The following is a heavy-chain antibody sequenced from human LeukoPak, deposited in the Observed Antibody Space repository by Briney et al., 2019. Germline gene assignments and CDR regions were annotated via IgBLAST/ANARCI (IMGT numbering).Heavy chain of an antibody. Sequence: GGSLRLSCAASGFTFSSYSMNWVRQAPGKGLEWVSSISSSSSSYIYYADSVKGRFTISRDNAKNSLYLQMNSLRAEDTAVYYCARDPPVTENDYWGQGTLVTVSS. J-gene: IGHJ4*02. D-gene: IGHD4-17*01. CDR1: GFTFSSYS. CDR3: ARDPPVTENDY. V-gene: IGHV3-21*01. CDR2: ISSSSSSYI.